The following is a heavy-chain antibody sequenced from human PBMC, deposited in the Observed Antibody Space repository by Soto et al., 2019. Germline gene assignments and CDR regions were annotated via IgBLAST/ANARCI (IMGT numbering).Heavy chain of an antibody. CDR2: INPGNGNT. V-gene: IGHV1-3*01. Sequence: ASVKVSCKASGYTFTSYGINWVRQAPGRGLEWMGWINPGNGNTKYSQQFQGRVIIDRDTSISTAYMELSRLRSDDTAVYYCAREVIVGATTGDYWGQGTLVTVSS. J-gene: IGHJ4*02. CDR3: AREVIVGATTGDY. D-gene: IGHD1-26*01. CDR1: GYTFTSYG.